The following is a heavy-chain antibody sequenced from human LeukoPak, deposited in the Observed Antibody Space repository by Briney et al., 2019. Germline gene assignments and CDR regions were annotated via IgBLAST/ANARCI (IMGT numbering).Heavy chain of an antibody. J-gene: IGHJ4*02. V-gene: IGHV3-48*01. CDR3: AMRGDILVVPATYMFDY. CDR1: GFTFSSYS. Sequence: GGSLSLSCAASGFTFSSYSVNWVRQAPGKGLEWVSSISSSSRTIYYADSVKGRFTISRDNAKNSLYLQMNSLRAEDTAVYYCAMRGDILVVPATYMFDYWGQGTLVTVSS. CDR2: ISSSSRTI. D-gene: IGHD2-2*01.